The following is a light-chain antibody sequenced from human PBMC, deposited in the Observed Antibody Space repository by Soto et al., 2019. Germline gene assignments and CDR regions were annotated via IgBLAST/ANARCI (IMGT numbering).Light chain of an antibody. V-gene: IGLV7-43*01. CDR2: STS. Sequence: QAVVTQEPSVTVSPGGTVTLTCASSTGTVTSGYYPNWFQQKPGQPPRTLIYSTSNKQSWTPARFSGSLLGGKAALTLSGVQPEDEADYYCLLYYGGVWVFGGGTKVTVL. CDR3: LLYYGGVWV. J-gene: IGLJ3*02. CDR1: TGTVTSGYY.